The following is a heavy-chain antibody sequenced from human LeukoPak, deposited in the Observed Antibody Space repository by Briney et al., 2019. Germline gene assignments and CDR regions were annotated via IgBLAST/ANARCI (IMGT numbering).Heavy chain of an antibody. CDR1: GFTFSSYW. CDR2: IKQDGSEK. D-gene: IGHD6-19*01. J-gene: IGHJ4*02. Sequence: GGSLRLSYAASGFTFSSYWMSWVRQAPGKGLEWVANIKQDGSEKYYVPSVKGRFTISRDNAKNSLYLQMNSLRVEDTAVYYCARDPMVWAMYSSGWFDYWGQGTLVTVSS. V-gene: IGHV3-7*01. CDR3: ARDPMVWAMYSSGWFDY.